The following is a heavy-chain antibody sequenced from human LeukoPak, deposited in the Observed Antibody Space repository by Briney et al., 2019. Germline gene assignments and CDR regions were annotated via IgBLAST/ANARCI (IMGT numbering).Heavy chain of an antibody. Sequence: GGSLRLSCAASGLTFSSYSMNWVRQAPGKGLEWVSSISSSSSYIYYADSVKGRFTISRYNAKNSLYLQMNSLRAEDTAVYYCARCAQLAAHFDYWGQGTLVTVSS. D-gene: IGHD6-13*01. CDR3: ARCAQLAAHFDY. CDR2: ISSSSSYI. J-gene: IGHJ4*02. V-gene: IGHV3-21*01. CDR1: GLTFSSYS.